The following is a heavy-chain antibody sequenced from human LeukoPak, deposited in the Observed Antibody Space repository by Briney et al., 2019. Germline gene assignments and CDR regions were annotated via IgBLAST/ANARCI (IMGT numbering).Heavy chain of an antibody. D-gene: IGHD5/OR15-5a*01. CDR1: GYTFSTYW. CDR2: IYPIDSET. CDR3: ARRRAATTIYHYSMDF. V-gene: IGHV5-51*01. J-gene: IGHJ6*02. Sequence: GESLRISCKASGYTFSTYWIAWVRQMPGKGLEWMGIIYPIDSETRYSPSFQGQVTISVDKSISTAYLQWRSLKASDTAMYYCARRRAATTIYHYSMDFWGHGTTVIVSS.